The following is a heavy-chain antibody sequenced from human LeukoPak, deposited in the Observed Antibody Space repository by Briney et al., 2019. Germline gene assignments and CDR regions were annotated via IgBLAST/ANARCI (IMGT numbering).Heavy chain of an antibody. V-gene: IGHV3-23*01. J-gene: IGHJ3*02. D-gene: IGHD2-15*01. CDR2: ISGSGGST. CDR3: ASPGGLVVVAATDDAFDI. Sequence: GGSLRLSCAAAGFTFSSYAMSWVRQAPGKGREWVSAISGSGGSTYYADSVKGRFTISRDNSKNTLYLQMNSLRAEDTAVYYCASPGGLVVVAATDDAFDIWGQGTMVTVSS. CDR1: GFTFSSYA.